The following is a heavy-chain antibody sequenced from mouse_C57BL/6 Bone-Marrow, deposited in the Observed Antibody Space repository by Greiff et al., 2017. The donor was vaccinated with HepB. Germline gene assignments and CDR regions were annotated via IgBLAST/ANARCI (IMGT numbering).Heavy chain of an antibody. Sequence: EVKLMESGPGLVKPSQSLSLTCSVTGYSITSGYYWNWIRQFPGNKLEWMGYISYDGSNNYNPSLKNRISITRDTSKNQFFLKLNSVTTEDTATYYCARVGDYSYFDYWGQGTTLTVSS. V-gene: IGHV3-6*01. J-gene: IGHJ2*01. CDR3: ARVGDYSYFDY. CDR1: GYSITSGYY. D-gene: IGHD1-1*01. CDR2: ISYDGSN.